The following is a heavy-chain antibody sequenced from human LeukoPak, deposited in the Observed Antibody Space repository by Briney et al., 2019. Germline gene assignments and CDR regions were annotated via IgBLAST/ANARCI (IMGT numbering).Heavy chain of an antibody. CDR2: IYYSGST. V-gene: IGHV4-39*01. Sequence: PSETLSLTCTVSGGSISSSSYYWGWIRQPPGKGLEWIGSIYYSGSTYYNPSLKSRVTISVDTSKNQFSLKLSSVTAADTAVYYCARHWSHSVAQFGRNSWFDPWGQGTLVTVSS. CDR3: ARHWSHSVAQFGRNSWFDP. J-gene: IGHJ5*02. CDR1: GGSISSSSYY. D-gene: IGHD3-3*01.